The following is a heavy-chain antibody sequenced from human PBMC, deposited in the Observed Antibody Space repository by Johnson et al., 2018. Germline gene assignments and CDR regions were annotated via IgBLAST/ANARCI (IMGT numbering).Heavy chain of an antibody. CDR3: ARGTSGYYGMDV. V-gene: IGHV3-21*01. J-gene: IGHJ6*02. Sequence: VQLVESGGGLVKPGGSLRLSCVASGFTFSTYSMNWVRQASGKGLEWVSSISSSSSYKWYADSVKGPFTISRDNAKNSLYLQMNSLRAEDTAVYYCARGTSGYYGMDVWGQGTTVTVSS. CDR2: ISSSSSYK. CDR1: GFTFSTYS. D-gene: IGHD1-1*01.